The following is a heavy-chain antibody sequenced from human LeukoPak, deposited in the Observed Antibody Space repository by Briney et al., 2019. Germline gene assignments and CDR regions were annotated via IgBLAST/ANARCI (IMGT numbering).Heavy chain of an antibody. CDR3: ARVVGKYSSSWYY. D-gene: IGHD6-13*01. CDR2: INHSGST. CDR1: GGSFSRYS. J-gene: IGHJ4*02. V-gene: IGHV4-34*01. Sequence: SETLSLTCAVYGGSFSRYSWSWIRQPPGKGLEWIGEINHSGSTNYNPSLKGRVTISVDTSKNQFSLKLRSVTAADTAVYYCARVVGKYSSSWYYWGQGTLLTLSS.